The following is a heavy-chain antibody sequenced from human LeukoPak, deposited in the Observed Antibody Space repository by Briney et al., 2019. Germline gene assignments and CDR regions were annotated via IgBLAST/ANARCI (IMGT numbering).Heavy chain of an antibody. CDR3: ARKVSTSEYDY. Sequence: SVKVSCKASGGTFSSYSISWVRQAPGQGLEWMGRIIPILGIANYAQKFQGRVTITADKSTSTAYMELSSLRSEDAAVYYCARKVSTSEYDYWGQGTLVTVSS. D-gene: IGHD2-2*01. J-gene: IGHJ4*02. V-gene: IGHV1-69*02. CDR1: GGTFSSYS. CDR2: IIPILGIA.